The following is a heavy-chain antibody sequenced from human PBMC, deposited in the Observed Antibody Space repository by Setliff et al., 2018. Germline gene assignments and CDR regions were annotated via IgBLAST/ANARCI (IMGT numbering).Heavy chain of an antibody. CDR2: ISGGGGTT. V-gene: IGHV3-23*01. J-gene: IGHJ5*02. CDR1: GFDFKSFT. CDR3: AKGGITIFGVITTNWFDP. Sequence: GGSLRLSCAATGFDFKSFTMSWVRQAPGKGPEWVSAISGGGGTTKYADSVKGRFTISRDNSKNMLYLQMNNLRADDTATYYCAKGGITIFGVITTNWFDPWGQGTLVTVSS. D-gene: IGHD3-3*01.